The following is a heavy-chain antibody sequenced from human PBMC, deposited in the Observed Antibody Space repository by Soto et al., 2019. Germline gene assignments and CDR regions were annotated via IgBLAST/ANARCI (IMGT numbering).Heavy chain of an antibody. CDR1: GFTVSSNY. D-gene: IGHD3-22*01. CDR2: IYSGGST. Sequence: GGSLRLSCAASGFTVSSNYMSWVRQAPGKGLEWVSVIYSGGSTYYADSVKGRFTISRHNSKNTLYLQMNSLRAEDTAVYYCAREGYYDSSGYYFDAFDIWGQGTMVTVSS. CDR3: AREGYYDSSGYYFDAFDI. J-gene: IGHJ3*02. V-gene: IGHV3-66*01.